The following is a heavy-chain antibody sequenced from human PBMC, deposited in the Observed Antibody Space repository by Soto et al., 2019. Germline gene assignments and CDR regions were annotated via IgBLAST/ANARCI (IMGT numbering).Heavy chain of an antibody. CDR2: VSTSGRST. CDR3: VKQAHGLDGVAFDY. J-gene: IGHJ4*02. Sequence: GGSLRLSCSASGFIFSESTIYWVRQVPGKGLEAISAVSTSGRSTYYADSVKDRFTISRDNSKNTLFLQMGSLRPEDTAIYYCVKQAHGLDGVAFDYWGQGTQVAVAS. CDR1: GFIFSEST. V-gene: IGHV3-64D*06. D-gene: IGHD2-15*01.